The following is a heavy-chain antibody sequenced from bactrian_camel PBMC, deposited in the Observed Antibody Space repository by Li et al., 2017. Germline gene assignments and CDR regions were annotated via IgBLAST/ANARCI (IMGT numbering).Heavy chain of an antibody. CDR2: IATGGLSE. Sequence: QVQLVESGGGSVQTGGSLRLSCAASGATNSRYCMGWFRQTPGGPEREPVALIATGGLSELYADSVKGRFTISPDNAKDTMYLQMNDLQPEDTATYYCAEGRGSRGEHCYSLNYWGQGTQVTVS. CDR1: GATNSRYC. V-gene: IGHV3S1*01. D-gene: IGHD6*01. J-gene: IGHJ4*01. CDR3: AEGRGSRGEHCYSLNY.